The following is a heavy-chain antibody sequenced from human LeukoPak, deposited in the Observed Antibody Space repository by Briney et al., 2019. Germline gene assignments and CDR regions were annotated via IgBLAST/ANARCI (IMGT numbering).Heavy chain of an antibody. V-gene: IGHV4-4*07. J-gene: IGHJ3*01. CDR3: ARAIGVYAFDV. CDR2: LYNGGDT. Sequence: PSETLSLTCTVSGGSIDNFYWSWIRQPAGKGLEWIGRLYNGGDTNYSPSLRSRVTISVDTSKNHFSLILSCVTVADTAMYYCARAIGVYAFDVWGQGTMVTVSS. CDR1: GGSIDNFY. D-gene: IGHD2-2*02.